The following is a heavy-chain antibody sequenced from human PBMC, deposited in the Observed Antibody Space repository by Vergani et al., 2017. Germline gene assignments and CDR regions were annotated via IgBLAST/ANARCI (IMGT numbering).Heavy chain of an antibody. D-gene: IGHD4-23*01. Sequence: EVQLVQSGAEVKKPGESLKISCQISGYSFTNYWIGWVRQMPGKGLEWMGIIHPADSDTRYSPSFQGQVTISVDKSISTAYLQRSSLKASDTAMYYCARPRYYGGNGGLDYWGQGTLVTVSS. V-gene: IGHV5-51*01. CDR2: IHPADSDT. J-gene: IGHJ4*02. CDR3: ARPRYYGGNGGLDY. CDR1: GYSFTNYW.